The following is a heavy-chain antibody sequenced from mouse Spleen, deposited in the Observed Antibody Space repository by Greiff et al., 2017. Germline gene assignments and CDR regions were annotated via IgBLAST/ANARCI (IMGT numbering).Heavy chain of an antibody. Sequence: VHLVESGAELVRPGASVTLSCKASGYTFTDYEMHWVKQTPVHGLEWIGAIDPETGGTAYNQKFKGKAILTADKSSSTAYMELRSLTSEDSAVYYCTRRGGTVAYWGQGTLVTVSA. J-gene: IGHJ3*01. D-gene: IGHD4-1*01. CDR3: TRRGGTVAY. CDR1: GYTFTDYE. V-gene: IGHV1-15*01. CDR2: IDPETGGT.